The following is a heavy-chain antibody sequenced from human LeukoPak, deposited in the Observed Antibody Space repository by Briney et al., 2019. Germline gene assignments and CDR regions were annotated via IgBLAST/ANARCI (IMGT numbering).Heavy chain of an antibody. CDR2: IYGGVNT. CDR3: AKSPKTGSLFDY. D-gene: IGHD1-1*01. CDR1: GFTVSSNY. Sequence: PGGSLRLSCAASGFTVSSNYMSWVRQAPGKGLEWVSVIYGGVNTVYADSVKGRFTISRDNSKNTLYLQMNSLRVEDTAVYYCAKSPKTGSLFDYWGKGTLVTVSS. V-gene: IGHV3-66*01. J-gene: IGHJ4*02.